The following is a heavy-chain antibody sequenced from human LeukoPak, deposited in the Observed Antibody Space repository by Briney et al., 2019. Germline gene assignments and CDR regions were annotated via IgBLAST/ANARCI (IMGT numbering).Heavy chain of an antibody. J-gene: IGHJ6*03. CDR1: GYTFTGYY. Sequence: ASVKVSCKASGYTFTGYYMHWVRQAPGQGLEWMGWINPNSGGTNYAQKFQGRVTMTRDTSISTAYMELSRLRSDDTAVYYCARVPLWIQLSDYYYMDIWGKGTTVTVSS. CDR3: ARVPLWIQLSDYYYMDI. V-gene: IGHV1-2*02. D-gene: IGHD5-18*01. CDR2: INPNSGGT.